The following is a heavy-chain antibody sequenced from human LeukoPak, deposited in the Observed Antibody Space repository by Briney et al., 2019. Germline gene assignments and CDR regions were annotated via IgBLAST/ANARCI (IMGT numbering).Heavy chain of an antibody. CDR3: ARDLHSSGYRLDAFDI. V-gene: IGHV3-20*04. CDR2: INWNGGSA. D-gene: IGHD3-22*01. J-gene: IGHJ3*02. Sequence: PGGSLRLSCAASGFTFDDYGMSWVRQAPGKGLEWVSGINWNGGSAGYADSVKGRFTISRDNAKNSLYLQMNSLRAEDTAVYYCARDLHSSGYRLDAFDIWGQGTMVTVSS. CDR1: GFTFDDYG.